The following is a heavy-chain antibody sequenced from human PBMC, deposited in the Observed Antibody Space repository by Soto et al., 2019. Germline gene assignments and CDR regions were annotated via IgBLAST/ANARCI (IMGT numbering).Heavy chain of an antibody. Sequence: GSLRRSCSTSRFTFSVHKMHWVRQAPGKGLEYVSGISNQGDTTYYADSVKGRFTICRDNSKNTLYFQMSSLRPEDTAVYYGAGAKLRPFEYWGQGTQVTVSS. D-gene: IGHD3-16*01. CDR3: AGAKLRPFEY. J-gene: IGHJ4*02. CDR1: RFTFSVHK. CDR2: ISNQGDTT. V-gene: IGHV3-64D*06.